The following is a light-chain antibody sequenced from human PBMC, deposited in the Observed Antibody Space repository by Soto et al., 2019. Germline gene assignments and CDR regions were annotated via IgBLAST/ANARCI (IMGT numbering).Light chain of an antibody. J-gene: IGLJ3*02. CDR3: SSYTARSTWV. CDR1: SSDVGGYNY. CDR2: EVS. Sequence: QSALTQPASVSGSPGQSITISCTGTSSDVGGYNYVSWYQQHPGTSPKLMIYEVSNRPSGVSNRFSGSKSGNPASLIISGLPAEDEGDYYCSSYTARSTWVFGGGTKLTVL. V-gene: IGLV2-14*01.